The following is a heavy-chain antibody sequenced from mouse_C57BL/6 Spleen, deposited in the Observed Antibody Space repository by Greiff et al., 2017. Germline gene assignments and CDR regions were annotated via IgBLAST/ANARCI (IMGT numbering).Heavy chain of an antibody. J-gene: IGHJ2*01. CDR2: ISDGGSYT. CDR3: ARQDDYGSSLDY. D-gene: IGHD1-1*01. CDR1: GFTFSSYA. V-gene: IGHV5-4*03. Sequence: EVKLVESGGGLVKPGGSLTLSCAASGFTFSSYAMSWVRQTPEKRLEWVATISDGGSYTYYPDNVKGRFTFSRDNAKNNLYLQLSHLKSEDTAMYYCARQDDYGSSLDYWGKGTTLTVAS.